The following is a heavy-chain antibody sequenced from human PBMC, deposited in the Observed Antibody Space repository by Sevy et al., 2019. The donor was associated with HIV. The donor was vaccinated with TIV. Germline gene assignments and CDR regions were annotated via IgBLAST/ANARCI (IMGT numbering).Heavy chain of an antibody. J-gene: IGHJ5*02. V-gene: IGHV3-73*01. CDR2: IRSKANSYAT. Sequence: GVSLRLSCAASGFTFSGSAMHWVRHASGKGLEWVGRIRSKANSYATAYAASVKGRFTISRDDSKNTAYLQMNSLKTEDTAVYYCTRPNPGIGYYYDSSGYSNNWFDPWGQGTLVTVSS. D-gene: IGHD3-22*01. CDR3: TRPNPGIGYYYDSSGYSNNWFDP. CDR1: GFTFSGSA.